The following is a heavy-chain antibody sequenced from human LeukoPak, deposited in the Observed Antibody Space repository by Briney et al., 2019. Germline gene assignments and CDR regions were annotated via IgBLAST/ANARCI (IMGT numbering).Heavy chain of an antibody. CDR3: ARDPPITPMATD. J-gene: IGHJ4*02. CDR2: IIPILGIA. Sequence: SVKVSCKASGGTFSSYTISWVRQAPGQGLEWMGRIIPILGIANYAQKFQGRVTITADKSTSTAYMELSSLRSEDTAVYYCARDPPITPMATDWGQGTLVTVSS. CDR1: GGTFSSYT. D-gene: IGHD5-18*01. V-gene: IGHV1-69*04.